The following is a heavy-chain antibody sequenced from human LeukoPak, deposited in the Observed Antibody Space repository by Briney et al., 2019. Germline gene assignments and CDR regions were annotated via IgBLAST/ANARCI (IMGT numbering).Heavy chain of an antibody. Sequence: SQTLSLTCAMAGHSVSSNSGALTWIRQSPSRGLEWLVRTYYRSKWYNDYATSVKSRITINPDASKNQFSLQLNSVTPEDTAVYYCAGSASTLKYWGQGALVTVSS. D-gene: IGHD6-19*01. CDR3: AGSASTLKY. V-gene: IGHV6-1*01. CDR1: GHSVSSNSGA. J-gene: IGHJ4*02. CDR2: TYYRSKWYN.